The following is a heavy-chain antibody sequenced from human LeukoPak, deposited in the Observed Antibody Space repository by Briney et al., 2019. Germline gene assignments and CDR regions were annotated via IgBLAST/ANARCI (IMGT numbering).Heavy chain of an antibody. CDR1: GDSVSSNSVS. CDR2: TYYRSKWYN. CDR3: ARMSAGGKLDY. D-gene: IGHD4-23*01. J-gene: IGHJ4*02. V-gene: IGHV6-1*01. Sequence: SQTLSLPCAISGDSVSSNSVSWNWIRQSPSRGLEWLGKTYYRSKWYNDYVVSVKSRITINPDTSKNQLSLQLSSVTPEDTAVYFCARMSAGGKLDYWGQGTLVTVSS.